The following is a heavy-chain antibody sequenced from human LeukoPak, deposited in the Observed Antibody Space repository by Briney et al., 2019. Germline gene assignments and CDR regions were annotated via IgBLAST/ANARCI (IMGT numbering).Heavy chain of an antibody. CDR2: IYYSGST. Sequence: SETLSLTCTVSGGSISSYYWSWIRQPPGKGLEWIGYIYYSGSTTYNPSLKSRVTISVDTSKNQFSLKLNSVTAVDTAMCYCARGFAYGDTGSFDYWGQGTLVTVSS. CDR3: ARGFAYGDTGSFDY. J-gene: IGHJ4*02. CDR1: GGSISSYY. D-gene: IGHD4-17*01. V-gene: IGHV4-59*01.